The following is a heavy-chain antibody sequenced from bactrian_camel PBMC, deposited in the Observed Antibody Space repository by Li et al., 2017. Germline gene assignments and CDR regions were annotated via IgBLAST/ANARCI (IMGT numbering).Heavy chain of an antibody. J-gene: IGHJ4*01. CDR1: GFPFTYYY. V-gene: IGHV3S6*01. CDR3: CRGEYHTL. CDR2: IYSDGSVT. Sequence: HVQLVESGGGLVQPGGSLRLSCAASGFPFTYYYLTWVRQAPGKGLEWVSRIYSDGSVTYYADSVKGRFTGSRDNAKNMVYPQMNSLKSEDTALYYCCRGEYHTLWGQGTQVTVS.